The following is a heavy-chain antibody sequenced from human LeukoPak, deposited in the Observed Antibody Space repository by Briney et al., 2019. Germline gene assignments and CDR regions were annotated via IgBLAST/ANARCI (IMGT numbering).Heavy chain of an antibody. J-gene: IGHJ4*02. V-gene: IGHV3-30*02. D-gene: IGHD5-18*01. CDR2: IRYDGSNK. Sequence: GGSLRFSCAAAGFTSSSYGMHWVRRARDKGLERVAFIRYDGSNKYSADSVKGRFTISRDNSKNTLYLQMNSLRAEDTAVYYCAKARSGYSYGPYYVWGQGTLVTVSS. CDR1: GFTSSSYG. CDR3: AKARSGYSYGPYYV.